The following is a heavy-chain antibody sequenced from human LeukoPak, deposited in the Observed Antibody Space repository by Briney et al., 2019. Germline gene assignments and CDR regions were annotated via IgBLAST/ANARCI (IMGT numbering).Heavy chain of an antibody. CDR2: IYYSGTT. D-gene: IGHD3-10*01. CDR3: ARIKGSGRYYFDY. J-gene: IGHJ4*02. Sequence: SETLSLTCNVSGGSISSYYWSWIRQPPGKGLEWIGYIYYSGTTNYNPSLKSRVTISADTSKNQFSLKLNSVTAADTAVYYCARIKGSGRYYFDYWGQGTLVTVSS. V-gene: IGHV4-59*01. CDR1: GGSISSYY.